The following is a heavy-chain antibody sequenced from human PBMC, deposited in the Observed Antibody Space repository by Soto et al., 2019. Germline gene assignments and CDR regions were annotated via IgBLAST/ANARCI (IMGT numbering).Heavy chain of an antibody. CDR2: IYYSGST. J-gene: IGHJ6*02. CDR3: ARAYYGSGSPIRYYYYGMDV. V-gene: IGHV4-31*03. D-gene: IGHD3-10*01. CDR1: GGSISSDGYY. Sequence: QVQLQESGPGLVKPSQTLSLTCTVSGGSISSDGYYWSWIRQHPGKGLEWIGYIYYSGSTYYNPSLMSRLTISVDTSKNQFSLKLSSVTAADTAVYYCARAYYGSGSPIRYYYYGMDVWGQGTTVTVSS.